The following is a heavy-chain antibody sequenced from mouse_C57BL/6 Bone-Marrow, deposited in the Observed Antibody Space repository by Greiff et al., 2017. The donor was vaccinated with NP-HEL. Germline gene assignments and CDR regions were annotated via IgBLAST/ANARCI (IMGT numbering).Heavy chain of an antibody. CDR2: ISGGGGNT. CDR3: ARRCYYYRRRYFDY. V-gene: IGHV5-9*01. CDR1: GFTFSSYT. Sequence: EVKLMESGGGLVKPGGSLKLSCAASGFTFSSYTMSWVRQTPEKRLEWVATISGGGGNTYYPDSVKGRFTISRDNAKNTLYLQMGSLRSEDTALYYCARRCYYYRRRYFDYWGQGTTLTVSS. J-gene: IGHJ2*01. D-gene: IGHD1-1*01.